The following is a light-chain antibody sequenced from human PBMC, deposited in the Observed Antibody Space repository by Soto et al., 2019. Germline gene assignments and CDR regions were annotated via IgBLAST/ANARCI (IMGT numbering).Light chain of an antibody. CDR1: QSIGRY. V-gene: IGKV1-39*01. J-gene: IGKJ2*02. CDR2: GAS. Sequence: DIHMTQSPSSLSASVGDGVTITCRASQSIGRYLNWYQQRPGRTPSLLIYGASILQSGVPSRFSGSGSGTDFTLTITSLQPEDFGTYYCQPSYSAPCNFGQGTKLNIK. CDR3: QPSYSAPCN.